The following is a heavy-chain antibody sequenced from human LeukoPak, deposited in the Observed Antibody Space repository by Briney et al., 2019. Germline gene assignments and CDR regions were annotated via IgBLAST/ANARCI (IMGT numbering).Heavy chain of an antibody. D-gene: IGHD6-19*01. Sequence: GASVKVSCKASGYTFTGQFILWLRQAPGEGLEWMGWIDPPSGVPHYAQKFQDTVTLTRDTSTGTAYMELHRLQSDDTAVYYCARSGFSTGFYLDFWGQGTLISVSS. V-gene: IGHV1-2*02. J-gene: IGHJ4*02. CDR3: ARSGFSTGFYLDF. CDR2: IDPPSGVP. CDR1: GYTFTGQF.